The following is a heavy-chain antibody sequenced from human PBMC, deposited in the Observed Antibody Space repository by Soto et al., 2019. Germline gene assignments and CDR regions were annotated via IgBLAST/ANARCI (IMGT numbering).Heavy chain of an antibody. CDR3: AKDRGIEGSSVRAFDV. CDR1: GFTFSSHG. D-gene: IGHD1-26*01. CDR2: LSGSAGIT. Sequence: GGSLRLSCAASGFTFSSHGMNWVRQAPGKGLEWVSFLSGSAGITFYADSVKGRFTISRDNSKNTLYLQMNSLRAEDTAVYYCAKDRGIEGSSVRAFDVWGQGTMVTVSS. J-gene: IGHJ3*01. V-gene: IGHV3-23*01.